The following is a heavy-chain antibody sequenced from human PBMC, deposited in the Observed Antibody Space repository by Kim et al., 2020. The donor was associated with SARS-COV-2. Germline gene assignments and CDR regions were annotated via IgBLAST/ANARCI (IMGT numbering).Heavy chain of an antibody. J-gene: IGHJ6*02. CDR3: ASGPTVTYYGMDV. CDR2: IIPILGIA. V-gene: IGHV1-69*04. Sequence: SVKVSCKASGGTFSSYAISWVRQAPGQGLEWMGRIIPILGIANYAQKFQGRVTITADKSTSTAYMELSSLRSEDTAVYYCASGPTVTYYGMDVWGQGTTVTVSS. CDR1: GGTFSSYA. D-gene: IGHD4-17*01.